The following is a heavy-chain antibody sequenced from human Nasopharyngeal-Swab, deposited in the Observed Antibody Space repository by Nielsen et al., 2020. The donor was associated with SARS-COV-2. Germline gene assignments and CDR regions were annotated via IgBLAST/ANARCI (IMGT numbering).Heavy chain of an antibody. CDR1: GGSISSVIYY. D-gene: IGHD6-19*01. CDR3: ARVTGYSSGWRGFDY. CDR2: IYTSGST. J-gene: IGHJ4*02. V-gene: IGHV4-61*02. Sequence: LSLSCTFSGGSISSVIYYWSWIRQPAGKGLEWIGRIYTSGSTNYNPSLKSRVTISVDTSKNQFSLKLSSVTAADTAVYYCARVTGYSSGWRGFDYWGQGTLVTVSS.